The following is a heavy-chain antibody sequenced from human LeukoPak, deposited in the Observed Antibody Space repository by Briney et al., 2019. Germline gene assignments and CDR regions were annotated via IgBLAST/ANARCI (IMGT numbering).Heavy chain of an antibody. Sequence: GGSLRLSCAASGFTFSSYSMNWVRQAPGKGLEWVSSISSSSSYIYYADSVKGRFTISRDNAKSSLYLQMNSLRAEDTAVYYCARDSLEVFGVLGPTYYYYMDVWGKGTTVTVSS. CDR1: GFTFSSYS. J-gene: IGHJ6*03. D-gene: IGHD3-3*01. CDR3: ARDSLEVFGVLGPTYYYYMDV. V-gene: IGHV3-21*01. CDR2: ISSSSSYI.